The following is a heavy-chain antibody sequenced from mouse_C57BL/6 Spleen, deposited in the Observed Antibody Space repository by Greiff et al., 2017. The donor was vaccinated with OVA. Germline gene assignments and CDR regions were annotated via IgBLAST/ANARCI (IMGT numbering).Heavy chain of an antibody. CDR3: ARDSNSYYYAMDY. V-gene: IGHV5-17*01. J-gene: IGHJ4*01. CDR2: ISSGSSTI. Sequence: VKLMESGGGLVKPGGSLKLSCAASGFTFSDYGMHWVRQAPEKGLEWVAYISSGSSTIYYADTVKGRFTISRDNAKNTLFLQMTSLRSEDTAMYYCARDSNSYYYAMDYWGQGTSVTVSS. CDR1: GFTFSDYG. D-gene: IGHD2-5*01.